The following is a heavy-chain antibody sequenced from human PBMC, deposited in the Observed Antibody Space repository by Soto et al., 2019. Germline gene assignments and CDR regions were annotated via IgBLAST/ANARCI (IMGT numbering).Heavy chain of an antibody. CDR1: GFIFSNYG. Sequence: QVQLVESGGGVVQPGKSLRLSCAASGFIFSNYGMHWVRQAPGKGLEWVALISCDGNNRNYADSVKGRFTIYRDNPKNPSYQEMHSLRPEDTASYYGAKRGGFVGGSERPFFEYWGQGTLVTVSS. CDR3: AKRGGFVGGSERPFFEY. D-gene: IGHD2-15*01. V-gene: IGHV3-30*18. CDR2: ISCDGNNR. J-gene: IGHJ4*02.